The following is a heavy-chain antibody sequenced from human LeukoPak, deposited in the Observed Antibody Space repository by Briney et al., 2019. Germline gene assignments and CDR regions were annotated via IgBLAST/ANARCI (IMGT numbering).Heavy chain of an antibody. J-gene: IGHJ3*02. CDR2: IRSDGSET. CDR1: GFTFSSQA. Sequence: PGGSLRLSCAASGFTFSSQAMHWVRQAPGKGLEYVSAIRSDGSETWYRNSVKGRFTISRDNSKKMLYLQMGSLRVEDMAVYYCARASIAAAGPHDVYDIWGRGTMLTVSS. CDR3: ARASIAAAGPHDVYDI. V-gene: IGHV3-64*01. D-gene: IGHD6-13*01.